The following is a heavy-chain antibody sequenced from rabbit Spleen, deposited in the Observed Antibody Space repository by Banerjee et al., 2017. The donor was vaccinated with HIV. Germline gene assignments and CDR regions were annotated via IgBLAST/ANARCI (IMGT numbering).Heavy chain of an antibody. CDR1: GVSFSGSSY. CDR2: IGAGSSGST. Sequence: QSLEEFGGDLVKPGASLTLTCIASGVSFSGSSYMCWVRQAPGKGLEWIACIGAGSSGSTYYASWAKGRFTISKTSSTTVTLQMTSLTAADTATYFCARDLDGVIGWNFGWWGQGTLVTVS. V-gene: IGHV1S40*01. J-gene: IGHJ4*01. CDR3: ARDLDGVIGWNFGW. D-gene: IGHD1-1*01.